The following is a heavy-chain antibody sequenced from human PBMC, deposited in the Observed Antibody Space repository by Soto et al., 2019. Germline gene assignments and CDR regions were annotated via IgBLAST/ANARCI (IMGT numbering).Heavy chain of an antibody. CDR3: PTDSSHSMTDALFAY. CDR1: GFAFRNAW. CDR2: IKSKTSGGTT. Sequence: PGGSLRLSCGGSGFAFRNAWINWVRQAPGKGLEWVGRIKSKTSGGTTDFAAPVRGRFAITRDDSRNMAYMQMNSLNTEDTAVYFCPTDSSHSMTDALFAYWGHGTLVTVSS. D-gene: IGHD3-22*01. V-gene: IGHV3-15*07. J-gene: IGHJ4*01.